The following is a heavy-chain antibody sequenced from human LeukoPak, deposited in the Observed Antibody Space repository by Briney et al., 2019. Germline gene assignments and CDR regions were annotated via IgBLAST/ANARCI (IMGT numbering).Heavy chain of an antibody. Sequence: PSETLSLTCTVSGYSISSGFYWGWIRPSPGKGLEGIGNIYHSGSSYYNPPLKSRVTISVDTSKNQFSLKLSSVTAADTAVYYCARVSGSGDSTSWFDPWGQGTLVTVSS. CDR2: IYHSGSS. D-gene: IGHD3-10*01. CDR1: GYSISSGFY. CDR3: ARVSGSGDSTSWFDP. J-gene: IGHJ5*02. V-gene: IGHV4-38-2*02.